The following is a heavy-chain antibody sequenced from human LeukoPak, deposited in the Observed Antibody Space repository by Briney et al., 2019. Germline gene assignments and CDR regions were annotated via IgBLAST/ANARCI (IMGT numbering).Heavy chain of an antibody. CDR2: VWYDGSNK. Sequence: GGSLRLSCAASGLTFSSHGMHWVRQAPGRGLEWVAVVWYDGSNKYYADSVNDRFTISKDNSKNTLYLQMNSLRAEGTAVYYCASHSWNYPRGSFDYWGQGTLVTVSS. CDR3: ASHSWNYPRGSFDY. V-gene: IGHV3-33*01. J-gene: IGHJ4*02. D-gene: IGHD1-7*01. CDR1: GLTFSSHG.